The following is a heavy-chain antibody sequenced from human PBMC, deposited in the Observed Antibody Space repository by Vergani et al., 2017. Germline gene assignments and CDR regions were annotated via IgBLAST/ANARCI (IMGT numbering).Heavy chain of an antibody. Sequence: EVQLVESGGGLVQPGRSLRLSCAASGFTFDDYAMHWVRQAPGKGLEWVSGISWNSGSIGYADSVKGRFTISRDNAKNSLYLQMNSLRAEDTAVYYCARDSTSDPAVDAFDIWGQGTMVTVSS. CDR1: GFTFDDYA. CDR3: ARDSTSDPAVDAFDI. CDR2: ISWNSGSI. J-gene: IGHJ3*02. V-gene: IGHV3-9*01. D-gene: IGHD5-18*01.